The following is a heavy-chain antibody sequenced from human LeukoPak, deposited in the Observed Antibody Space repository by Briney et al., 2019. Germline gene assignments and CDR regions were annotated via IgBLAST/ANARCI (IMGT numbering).Heavy chain of an antibody. CDR1: GFTFSNFA. CDR2: ISDSGGGT. V-gene: IGHV3-23*01. Sequence: PGGSLRLSCAASGFTFSNFAMSWVRQAPGKGLQWVSAISDSGGGTFYADSVKGRFTISRDNSKNTLYLQMNSLRAEDTAVYYCAKESIAAAGPYFDYWGQGTLVTVSS. CDR3: AKESIAAAGPYFDY. J-gene: IGHJ4*02. D-gene: IGHD6-13*01.